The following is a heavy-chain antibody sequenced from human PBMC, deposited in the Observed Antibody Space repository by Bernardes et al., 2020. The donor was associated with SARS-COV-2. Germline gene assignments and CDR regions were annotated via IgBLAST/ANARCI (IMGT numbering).Heavy chain of an antibody. V-gene: IGHV3-30-3*01. D-gene: IGHD1-26*01. CDR2: ISYDGDNK. CDR3: ARDGSGSYFGAFDI. Sequence: GGSLRLSCAASGFTFSSYAMHWVRQAPGKGLEWVAVISYDGDNKYYADSVKGRFTISRDNSKNTLYLQMNSLRAEDTAVYYCARDGSGSYFGAFDIWGQGTMVTFSS. CDR1: GFTFSSYA. J-gene: IGHJ3*02.